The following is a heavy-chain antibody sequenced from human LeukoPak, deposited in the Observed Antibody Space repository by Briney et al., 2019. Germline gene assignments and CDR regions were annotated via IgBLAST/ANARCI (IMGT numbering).Heavy chain of an antibody. J-gene: IGHJ4*02. CDR2: INGNGGST. Sequence: GGSLRLSCAGSGFTFDNYGMSWARQVPGKGLEWVSSINGNGGSTAYADSVKGRFTISRDNSKNTLYLQMNSLRAEDTAVYYCAKGSGWQRGRATLDYWGQGTLVTVSS. CDR1: GFTFDNYG. CDR3: AKGSGWQRGRATLDY. V-gene: IGHV3-20*04. D-gene: IGHD6-19*01.